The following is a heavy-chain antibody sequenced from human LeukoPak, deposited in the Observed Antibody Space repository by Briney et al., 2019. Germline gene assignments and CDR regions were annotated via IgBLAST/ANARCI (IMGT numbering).Heavy chain of an antibody. V-gene: IGHV3-66*01. CDR2: IYSGGST. J-gene: IGHJ4*02. D-gene: IGHD3-3*01. CDR1: GFTVSSNY. CDR3: ARDSVVPSFGVGFS. Sequence: GGSLRLSCAASGFTVSSNYVSWVRQAPGKGLEWVSVIYSGGSTYYADSVKGRFTISRDNSKNTLYLQMNSLRAEDTAVYYCARDSVVPSFGVGFSWGQGTLVTVSS.